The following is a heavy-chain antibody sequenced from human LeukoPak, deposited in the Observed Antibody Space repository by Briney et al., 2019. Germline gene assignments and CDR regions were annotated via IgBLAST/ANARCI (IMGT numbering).Heavy chain of an antibody. J-gene: IGHJ4*02. CDR2: FDPEDGEA. V-gene: IGHV1-24*01. CDR1: RYTLTELS. D-gene: IGHD2-8*01. CDR3: ARVQGYCTDGRCLF. Sequence: ASVKVSCKVSRYTLTELSMHWVRQAPGKGLEWMGGFDPEDGEAIYAQKFQGRVTMTEDTSTDTAYMEMSRLRSDDTAVYYCARVQGYCTDGRCLFWGQGTLVTVSS.